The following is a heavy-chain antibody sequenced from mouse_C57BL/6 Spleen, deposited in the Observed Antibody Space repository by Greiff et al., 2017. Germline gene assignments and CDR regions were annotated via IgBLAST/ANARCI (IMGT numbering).Heavy chain of an antibody. J-gene: IGHJ2*01. Sequence: VQLQQSGAELVRPGASVKLSCTASGFNIKDDYMHWVKQRPEQGLEWIGWIDPENGDTEYASKFQGKATITADTSSNTASLQLSSLTSEDTAVYYCTTEDYYSNPFDYWGQGTTLTVSS. CDR1: GFNIKDDY. V-gene: IGHV14-4*01. CDR3: TTEDYYSNPFDY. CDR2: IDPENGDT. D-gene: IGHD2-5*01.